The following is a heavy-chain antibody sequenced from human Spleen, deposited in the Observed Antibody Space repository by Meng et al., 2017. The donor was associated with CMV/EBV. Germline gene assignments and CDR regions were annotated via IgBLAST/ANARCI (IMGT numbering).Heavy chain of an antibody. CDR2: IYYSGST. V-gene: IGHV4-39*07. D-gene: IGHD5-24*01. J-gene: IGHJ4*02. CDR3: ARALGEMATIPLYY. CDR1: GGSISSSSYY. Sequence: QRQLQESGPGLVKPSETLSLTCTVSGGSISSSSYYWGWIRQPPGKGLEWIGSIYYSGSTYYNPSLKSRVTISVDTSKNQFSLKLSSVTAADTAVYYCARALGEMATIPLYYWGQGTLVTVSS.